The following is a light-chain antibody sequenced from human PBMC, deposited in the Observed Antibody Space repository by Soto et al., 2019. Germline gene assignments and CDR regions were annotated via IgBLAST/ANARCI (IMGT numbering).Light chain of an antibody. CDR3: TSYTPTGALV. CDR1: NTDVGDYNY. CDR2: EVR. V-gene: IGLV2-14*01. J-gene: IGLJ6*01. Sequence: QSALTQPASVSGSPGQSITVSCTGTNTDVGDYNYVSWYQHRPGKAPRLMIYEVRNRLSGVSNRFSGSKSGNTASLTISGLQSEDEADYYCTSYTPTGALVFGSGTKVTVL.